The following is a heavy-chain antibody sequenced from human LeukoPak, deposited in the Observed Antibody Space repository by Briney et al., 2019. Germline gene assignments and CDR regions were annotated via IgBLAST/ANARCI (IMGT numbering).Heavy chain of an antibody. CDR2: IRQDGSQK. Sequence: GGSLRLSCGASGFIFSSCVMSWVRQAPGKGLEWVANIRQDGSQKNYVDSVKGRFTISRDNAKNSLYLQMNSLRAEDTALYYCARDQPFGSYWGQGTLVAVSS. D-gene: IGHD3-10*01. CDR3: ARDQPFGSY. V-gene: IGHV3-7*03. CDR1: GFIFSSCV. J-gene: IGHJ4*02.